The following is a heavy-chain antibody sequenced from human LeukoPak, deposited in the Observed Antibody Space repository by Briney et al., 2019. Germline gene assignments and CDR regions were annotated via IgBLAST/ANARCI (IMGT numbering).Heavy chain of an antibody. CDR3: ARGSGYDSGYYYYGMDV. J-gene: IGHJ6*02. CDR2: IYTSGST. Sequence: ETLSLTCTVSGGSISSYYLSWIRQPAGKGLEWVGRIYTSGSTNYNPSLKSRVTMSVDTSKNQFSLKLSSVTAADTAVYYCARGSGYDSGYYYYGMDVWGQGTTVTVSS. V-gene: IGHV4-4*07. D-gene: IGHD5-12*01. CDR1: GGSISSYY.